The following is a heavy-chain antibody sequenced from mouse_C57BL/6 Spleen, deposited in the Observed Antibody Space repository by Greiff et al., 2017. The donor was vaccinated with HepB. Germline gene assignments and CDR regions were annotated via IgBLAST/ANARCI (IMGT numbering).Heavy chain of an antibody. D-gene: IGHD4-1*01. V-gene: IGHV1-15*01. CDR3: TGYWDEEGWYFDV. CDR2: IDPETGGT. CDR1: GYTFTDYE. Sequence: QVQLQQSGAELVRPGASVTLSCKASGYTFTDYEMHWVKQTPVHGLEWIGAIDPETGGTAYNQKFKGKAILTADKSSSTAYMELRSLTSEDSAVYYCTGYWDEEGWYFDVWGTGTTVTVSS. J-gene: IGHJ1*03.